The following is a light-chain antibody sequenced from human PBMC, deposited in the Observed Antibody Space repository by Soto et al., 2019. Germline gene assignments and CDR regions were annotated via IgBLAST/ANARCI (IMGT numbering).Light chain of an antibody. CDR3: QSYDSSLSVV. J-gene: IGLJ2*01. V-gene: IGLV1-40*01. CDR1: SSNIGSGYD. Sequence: QSVLTQLPSVSGAPGQRVTISCTGTSSNIGSGYDVHWYQQLPGTAPKLLIYGNSNRPSGVPDRFSGSKSGTSASLAITGLQAEDEAYYYCQSYDSSLSVVFGGGTKLTVL. CDR2: GNS.